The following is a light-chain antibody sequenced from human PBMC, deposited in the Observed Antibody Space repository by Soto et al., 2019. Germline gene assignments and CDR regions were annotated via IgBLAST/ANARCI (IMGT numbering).Light chain of an antibody. V-gene: IGLV2-23*01. CDR1: SSDVGSDNL. CDR3: CSYAGGTSVV. Sequence: QSALTQPASVSGSPGQSITISCTGTSSDVGSDNLVSWYQQHPGKAPKLMIYEDIERPSGVSNRFSGSKSGNTASLTISGLEDEDEDDYYCCSYAGGTSVVFGGGTKLTVL. J-gene: IGLJ2*01. CDR2: EDI.